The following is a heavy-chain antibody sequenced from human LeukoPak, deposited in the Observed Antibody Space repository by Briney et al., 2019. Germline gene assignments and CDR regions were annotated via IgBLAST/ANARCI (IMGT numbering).Heavy chain of an antibody. CDR3: AKPYNYGVRDVHFDY. CDR2: ISYDGSNK. Sequence: GGSLRLSCAASGFTFSNYWMHWIRQVPGKGLEWVAVISYDGSNKYYVDSVKGRFTISRDNSKNTLYLQMDSLRAEDTAVYFCAKPYNYGVRDVHFDYWGQGTLVAVSS. D-gene: IGHD4-17*01. J-gene: IGHJ4*02. CDR1: GFTFSNYW. V-gene: IGHV3-30*18.